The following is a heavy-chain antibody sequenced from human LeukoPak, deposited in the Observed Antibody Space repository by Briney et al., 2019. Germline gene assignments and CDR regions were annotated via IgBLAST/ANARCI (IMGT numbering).Heavy chain of an antibody. J-gene: IGHJ4*02. Sequence: PGGSLRLSCAASGFTFNNYSMSRVRQSPGKGLEWVSSISTGGRNIYYADSVKGRSTISRDNANDSLFLQLNSLRAEDTAIYYCARGGAVAGSTADYWGQGTLVTVSS. CDR1: GFTFNNYS. CDR2: ISTGGRNI. D-gene: IGHD6-13*01. V-gene: IGHV3-21*01. CDR3: ARGGAVAGSTADY.